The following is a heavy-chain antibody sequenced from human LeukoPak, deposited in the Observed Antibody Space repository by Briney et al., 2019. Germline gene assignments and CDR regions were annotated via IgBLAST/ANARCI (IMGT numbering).Heavy chain of an antibody. J-gene: IGHJ6*03. CDR2: IYYSGST. Sequence: PSETLSLTCTVSGGSISSYYWSWIRQPPGKGLEWIGYIYYSGSTNYNPSLKSRVTISVDTSKNQFSLKLSSVTAADTAVYYCASCSGGGYYYYYMDVWGKGTTVTVSS. CDR1: GGSISSYY. D-gene: IGHD2-15*01. CDR3: ASCSGGGYYYYYMDV. V-gene: IGHV4-59*01.